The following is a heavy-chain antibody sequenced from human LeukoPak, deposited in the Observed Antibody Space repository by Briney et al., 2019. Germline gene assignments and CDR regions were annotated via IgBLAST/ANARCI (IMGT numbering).Heavy chain of an antibody. CDR3: ARDYGYSSSFDY. J-gene: IGHJ4*02. D-gene: IGHD6-13*01. CDR2: ISSGSSTI. V-gene: IGHV3-48*02. Sequence: GGSLRLSCAASGFTFSSSAMNWVRQAPGKGLEWVSYISSGSSTIHYADSVKGRFTISRDNAENSMYLQMNSLRDEDTAVYYCARDYGYSSSFDYWGQGTLVTVSS. CDR1: GFTFSSSA.